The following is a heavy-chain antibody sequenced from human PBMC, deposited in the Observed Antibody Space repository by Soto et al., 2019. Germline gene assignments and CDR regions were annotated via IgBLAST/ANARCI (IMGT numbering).Heavy chain of an antibody. D-gene: IGHD6-19*01. J-gene: IGHJ5*02. V-gene: IGHV1-69*12. Sequence: QVQLVQSGAEVKKPGSSVKVSCKASGGTFSSYAISWVRQAPGQGLEWMGGIIPIFGTANYAQKFQGRVTITADEPTSTAYMEPSSLRSEDTAVYYCARDGGDSSGRYGSSWVDPWGQGTLVTVSS. CDR1: GGTFSSYA. CDR3: ARDGGDSSGRYGSSWVDP. CDR2: IIPIFGTA.